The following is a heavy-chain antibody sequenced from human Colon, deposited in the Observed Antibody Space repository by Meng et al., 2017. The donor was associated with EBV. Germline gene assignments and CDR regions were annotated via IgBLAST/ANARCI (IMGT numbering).Heavy chain of an antibody. V-gene: IGHV4-31*01. CDR3: ARGPSRWLQFSFDY. CDR2: IYYSGST. D-gene: IGHD5-24*01. CDR1: GGSISSGGYY. Sequence: QGRLQESGPGLVKPSQTLSLTCTVSGGSISSGGYYWSWIRQHPGKGLEWIGYIYYSGSTYYNPSLKSQVTISIDTSKNQFSLKLSSVTAADTAVYYCARGPSRWLQFSFDYWGQGTLVTVSS. J-gene: IGHJ4*02.